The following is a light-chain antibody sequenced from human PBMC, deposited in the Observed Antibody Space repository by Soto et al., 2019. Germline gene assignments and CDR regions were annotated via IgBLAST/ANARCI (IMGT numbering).Light chain of an antibody. V-gene: IGKV3-20*01. J-gene: IGKJ2*01. Sequence: EIVLTQSPGTLSLSPGERATLSCRASQSVNNNYLAGYQQRPGQTPRLLVNGVSNRATGIPDRFSGGGSGADFPLTISSLEPEDFAVDYCQQSGLPPPSFGQGTRVEIK. CDR3: QQSGLPPPS. CDR2: GVS. CDR1: QSVNNNY.